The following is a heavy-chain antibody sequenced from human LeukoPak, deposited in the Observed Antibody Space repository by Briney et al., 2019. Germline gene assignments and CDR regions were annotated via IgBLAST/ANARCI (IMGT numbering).Heavy chain of an antibody. CDR1: GFTFSSYS. Sequence: GGSLRLSCAASGFTFSSYSMNWVRRAPGKGLEWVSYISSSSSTIYYADSVKGRFTISRDNAKNSLYLQMNSLRAEDTAVYYCARDLSSGDYWGQGTLVTVSS. V-gene: IGHV3-48*01. CDR3: ARDLSSGDY. D-gene: IGHD6-6*01. J-gene: IGHJ4*02. CDR2: ISSSSSTI.